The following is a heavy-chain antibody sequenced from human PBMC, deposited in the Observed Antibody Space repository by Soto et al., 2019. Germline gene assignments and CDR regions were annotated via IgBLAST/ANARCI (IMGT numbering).Heavy chain of an antibody. CDR2: MNPNSDNT. Sequence: ASVKVSCKASGYTFASYDINWVRQATGQGLEWMGWMNPNSDNTGYAQKFQGRVTMTRNTSISTAYMELSSLRSEDTAVYYCARGPQYSRDWFDPWGQGTLVTVSS. D-gene: IGHD6-6*01. CDR3: ARGPQYSRDWFDP. CDR1: GYTFASYD. V-gene: IGHV1-8*01. J-gene: IGHJ5*02.